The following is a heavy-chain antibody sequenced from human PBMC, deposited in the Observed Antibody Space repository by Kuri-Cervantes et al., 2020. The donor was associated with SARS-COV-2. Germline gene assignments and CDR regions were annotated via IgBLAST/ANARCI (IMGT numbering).Heavy chain of an antibody. CDR2: IYASGST. D-gene: IGHD2-2*01. Sequence: SETLSLTCIVSGGSMNSYYWSWIRQPAGKGLEWIGRIYASGSTNYNPSLKSRVTMSVDTSKNQFSVKLRSVNAADTAVYYCARGRRKYQLHFFDYWGQGTLVTVSS. CDR1: GGSMNSYY. V-gene: IGHV4-4*07. CDR3: ARGRRKYQLHFFDY. J-gene: IGHJ4*02.